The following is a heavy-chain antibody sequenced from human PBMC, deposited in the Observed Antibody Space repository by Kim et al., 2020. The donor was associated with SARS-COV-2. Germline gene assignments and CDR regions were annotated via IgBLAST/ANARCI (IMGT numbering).Heavy chain of an antibody. V-gene: IGHV3-15*01. CDR2: IKSKTDGGTT. D-gene: IGHD3-10*01. Sequence: GGSLRLSCAASGFTFSNAWMSWVRQAPGKGLEWVGRIKSKTDGGTTDYAAPVKGRFTISRDDSKNTLYLQMNSLKTEDTAVYYCTTGGMVVRGVIIPSFDYWGQGTLVTVSS. J-gene: IGHJ4*02. CDR3: TTGGMVVRGVIIPSFDY. CDR1: GFTFSNAW.